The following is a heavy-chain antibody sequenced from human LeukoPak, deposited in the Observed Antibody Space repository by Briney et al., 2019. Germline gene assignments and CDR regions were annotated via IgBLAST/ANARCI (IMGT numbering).Heavy chain of an antibody. D-gene: IGHD2-21*01. J-gene: IGHJ4*02. CDR2: INHSGST. CDR3: ESVVVIENQVFDY. CDR1: GGSISSGSYY. Sequence: SQTLSLTCTVSGGSISSGSYYWSWIRQPAGKGLEWIGEINHSGSTNYNPSLKSRVTISVDTSKNQFSLKLSSVTAADTAVYYCESVVVIENQVFDYWGQGTLVTVSS. V-gene: IGHV4-61*09.